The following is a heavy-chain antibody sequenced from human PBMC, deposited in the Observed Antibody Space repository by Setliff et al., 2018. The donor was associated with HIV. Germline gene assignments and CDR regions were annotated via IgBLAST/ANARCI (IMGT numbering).Heavy chain of an antibody. V-gene: IGHV4-4*09. CDR3: ASYRKAERWLQLGGNFDY. CDR1: GDSISTDY. D-gene: IGHD5-12*01. CDR2: IYNSAST. Sequence: SETLSLTCTVSGDSISTDYWTWIRQPPGKGLEWIGYIYNSASTSYNPSLKSRVTISVDTSKNQFSLKLSSVTAADTAVYYCASYRKAERWLQLGGNFDYWGQGTLVTVSS. J-gene: IGHJ4*02.